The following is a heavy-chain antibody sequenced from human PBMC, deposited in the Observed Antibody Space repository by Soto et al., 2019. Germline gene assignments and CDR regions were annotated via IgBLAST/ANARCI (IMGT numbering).Heavy chain of an antibody. D-gene: IGHD3-3*01. CDR3: AKAVPDRFLEWLYPSFDY. V-gene: IGHV3-30*18. Sequence: PGGALRLSCSASGFTFSSYGMHWVRQAPGKGLEWVAVISYDGSNKYYADSVKGRFTISRDNSKNTLYLQMNSLRAEDTAVYYCAKAVPDRFLEWLYPSFDYWGQGTLVTVSS. CDR1: GFTFSSYG. CDR2: ISYDGSNK. J-gene: IGHJ4*02.